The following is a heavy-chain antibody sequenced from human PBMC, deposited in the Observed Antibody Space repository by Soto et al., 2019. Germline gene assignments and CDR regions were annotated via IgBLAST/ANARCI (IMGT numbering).Heavy chain of an antibody. CDR3: ARDRWLLSDYDYYGMDV. CDR1: GFTFSSYA. D-gene: IGHD3-9*01. J-gene: IGHJ6*02. Sequence: QVQLVESGGGVVQPGRSLRLSCAASGFTFSSYAMHRVRQAPGKGLEWVAVISYDGSNKYYADSVKGRFTISRDNSKTXXYLQMNSQGAEDTAVYYCARDRWLLSDYDYYGMDVWGQGTTVTVSS. V-gene: IGHV3-30-3*01. CDR2: ISYDGSNK.